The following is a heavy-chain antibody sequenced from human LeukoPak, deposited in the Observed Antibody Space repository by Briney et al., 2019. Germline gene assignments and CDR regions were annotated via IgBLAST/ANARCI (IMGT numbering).Heavy chain of an antibody. V-gene: IGHV3-21*01. CDR2: ISSSSSYI. CDR3: ARDLVSDYYGSGSS. Sequence: GGSLRLSCAASGFTFSSYSMNWVRQAPGKGLEWVSSISSSSSYIYYADSVKGRFTISRDNAKNSLYLQMNSLRAEDTAVYYCARDLVSDYYGSGSSWGQGTLVTVSS. D-gene: IGHD3-10*01. CDR1: GFTFSSYS. J-gene: IGHJ5*02.